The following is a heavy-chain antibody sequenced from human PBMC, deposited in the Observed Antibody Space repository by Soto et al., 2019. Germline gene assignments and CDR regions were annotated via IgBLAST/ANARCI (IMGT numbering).Heavy chain of an antibody. J-gene: IGHJ6*02. CDR2: IIPIFGTA. Sequence: SVKVSCKASGYNFMPYGVNWVRQAPGQGLEWMGGIIPIFGTANYAQKFQGRVTITADKSTSTAYMELSSLRSEDTAVYYCAAPWGVEKFYYYYYGMDVWGQGTTVTVSS. V-gene: IGHV1-69*06. CDR1: GYNFMPYG. D-gene: IGHD3-16*01. CDR3: AAPWGVEKFYYYYYGMDV.